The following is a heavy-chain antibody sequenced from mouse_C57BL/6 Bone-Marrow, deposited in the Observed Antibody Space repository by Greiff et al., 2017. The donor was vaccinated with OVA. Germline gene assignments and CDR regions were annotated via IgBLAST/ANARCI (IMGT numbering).Heavy chain of an antibody. J-gene: IGHJ2*01. CDR2: ISYDGSN. CDR1: GYSITSGYY. CDR3: ARVSYYYGSSYFDY. D-gene: IGHD1-1*01. Sequence: EVQLQQSGPGLVKPSQSLSLTCSVTGYSITSGYYWNWIRQFPGNKLEWMGYISYDGSNNYNPSLKNRISITRDTSKNQFFLKLNSVTTEDTATYYCARVSYYYGSSYFDYWGQGTTLTVSS. V-gene: IGHV3-6*01.